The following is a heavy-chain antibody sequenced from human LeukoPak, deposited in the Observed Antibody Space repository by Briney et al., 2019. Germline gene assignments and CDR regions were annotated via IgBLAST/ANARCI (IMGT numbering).Heavy chain of an antibody. CDR3: ARTNRSGSYFDNFDY. CDR2: IDWDDDK. J-gene: IGHJ4*02. V-gene: IGHV2-70*11. D-gene: IGHD1-26*01. Sequence: SGPALVKPTQTLTLSCTFSGFSLSTSGMCVSWIRQPPGKALEWLARIDWDDDKYYSTSLKTRLTISKDTSKNQVVLTMTNIDPVDRATYYCARTNRSGSYFDNFDYWGQGTLVTVSS. CDR1: GFSLSTSGMC.